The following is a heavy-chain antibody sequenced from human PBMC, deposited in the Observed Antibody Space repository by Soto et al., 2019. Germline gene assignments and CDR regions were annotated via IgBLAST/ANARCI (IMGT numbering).Heavy chain of an antibody. CDR2: IWYEGGNK. J-gene: IGHJ6*02. CDR3: AREEPFFDSSAYPLYYYAMDV. Sequence: GGSLRLSCAASGFTFSSYGMHWVRQAPGKGLEWVAVIWYEGGNKYYADSVKGRFTISRDNSKNTLYLEMNSLRAEDTAVYYCAREEPFFDSSAYPLYYYAMDVWGQGTTVTVSS. D-gene: IGHD3-22*01. V-gene: IGHV3-33*01. CDR1: GFTFSSYG.